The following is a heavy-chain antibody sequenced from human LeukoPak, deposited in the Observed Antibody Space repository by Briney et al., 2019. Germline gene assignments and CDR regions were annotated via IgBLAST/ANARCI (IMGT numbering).Heavy chain of an antibody. Sequence: SQTLSLTCAISGDSVSSNSAAWNWIRQSPSRVLERLGRTYYRSRWYNDYAVSVKSRITINPDTSKNQFSLQLNSVTPEDTAVYYCARDRIAVADDNWFDPWGQGTLVTVSS. J-gene: IGHJ5*02. D-gene: IGHD6-19*01. CDR1: GDSVSSNSAA. CDR3: ARDRIAVADDNWFDP. V-gene: IGHV6-1*01. CDR2: TYYRSRWYN.